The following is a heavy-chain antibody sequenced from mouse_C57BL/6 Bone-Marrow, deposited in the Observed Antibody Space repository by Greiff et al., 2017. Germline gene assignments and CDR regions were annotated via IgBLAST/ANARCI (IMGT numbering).Heavy chain of an antibody. CDR3: ARADSYCSSYWFAY. V-gene: IGHV5-17*01. CDR1: GFTFSDYG. CDR2: ISSGSSTI. Sequence: EVQLQESGGGLVKPGGSLKLSCAASGFTFSDYGMHWVRQAPEKGLEWVAYISSGSSTIYYADTVKGRFTLSRDNAQNTLFLQMTSLRSEDTAMYYCARADSYCSSYWFAYWGQGTRVTVSA. D-gene: IGHD1-1*01. J-gene: IGHJ3*01.